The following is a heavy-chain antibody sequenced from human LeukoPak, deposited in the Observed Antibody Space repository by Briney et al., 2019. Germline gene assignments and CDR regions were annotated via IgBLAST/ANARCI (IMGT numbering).Heavy chain of an antibody. D-gene: IGHD2-21*02. CDR3: ARYRYLAYCGGDCYSLPDY. Sequence: GESLKISCKGSGYSFTSYWIGWVRQMPGKGLEWMGIIYPGDSDTRYSPSFQGQVTISADKSISTAYLQWSSLKASDTAMYYCARYRYLAYCGGDCYSLPDYWGQGTLVTVSS. V-gene: IGHV5-51*01. J-gene: IGHJ4*02. CDR1: GYSFTSYW. CDR2: IYPGDSDT.